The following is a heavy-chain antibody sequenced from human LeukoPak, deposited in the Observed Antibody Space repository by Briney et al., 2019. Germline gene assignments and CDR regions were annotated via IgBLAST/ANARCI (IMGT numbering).Heavy chain of an antibody. CDR1: GFTFSDYY. CDR3: ARVSGIAAAGPINWFDP. J-gene: IGHJ5*02. D-gene: IGHD6-13*01. CDR2: ISSSSSYT. V-gene: IGHV3-11*05. Sequence: PGGSLRLSCAASGFTFSDYYMSWIRQAPGKGLEWVSYISSSSSYTNYADSVKGRFTISRDNAKNSLYLQMNSLRAEDTAVYYCARVSGIAAAGPINWFDPRGQGTLVTVSS.